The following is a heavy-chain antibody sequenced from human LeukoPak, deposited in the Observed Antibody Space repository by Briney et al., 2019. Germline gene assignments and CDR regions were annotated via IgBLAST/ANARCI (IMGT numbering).Heavy chain of an antibody. V-gene: IGHV5-10-1*01. CDR1: GYSFTSYW. J-gene: IGHJ4*02. CDR3: ARSRSSGWYEDY. CDR2: IDPSGSYT. D-gene: IGHD6-19*01. Sequence: GESLKISCKDSGYSFTSYWISWVRQMPGKGLEWMGRIDPSGSYTNYSPSFQGHVTISADKSISTSYLQWSSLKASDTAMYYCARSRSSGWYEDYWGQGTLVTVSS.